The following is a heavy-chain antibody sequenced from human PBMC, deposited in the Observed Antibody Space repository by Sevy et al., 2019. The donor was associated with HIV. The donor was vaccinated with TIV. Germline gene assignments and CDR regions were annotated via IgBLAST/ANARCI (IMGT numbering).Heavy chain of an antibody. J-gene: IGHJ6*02. CDR2: IIPIFGTA. CDR1: GGTFSIYA. Sequence: ASVKVSCKDSGGTFSIYAINWVRQAPGQGLEWMGGIIPIFGTANYAQKFQGRVTITADESTSTAYMKLSSLRSEDTAVYYCARVGGYYDGSEMDVWGQGTTVTVSS. D-gene: IGHD3-10*01. V-gene: IGHV1-69*13. CDR3: ARVGGYYDGSEMDV.